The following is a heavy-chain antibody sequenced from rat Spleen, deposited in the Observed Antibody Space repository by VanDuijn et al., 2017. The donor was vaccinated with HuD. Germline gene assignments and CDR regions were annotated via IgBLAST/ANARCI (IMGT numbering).Heavy chain of an antibody. CDR1: GFTFNNYW. Sequence: EVQLVESGGGLVQPGRSLKLSCVASGFTFNNYWMTWIRQAPGKGLEWVASITNASGRTYYRDSVKGRFTISRDIAKSTLYLQMDSLGSEDTATYYCARRHYGYTDYFDYWGQGVMVTVSS. V-gene: IGHV5-31*01. J-gene: IGHJ2*01. CDR3: ARRHYGYTDYFDY. D-gene: IGHD1-11*01. CDR2: ITNASGRT.